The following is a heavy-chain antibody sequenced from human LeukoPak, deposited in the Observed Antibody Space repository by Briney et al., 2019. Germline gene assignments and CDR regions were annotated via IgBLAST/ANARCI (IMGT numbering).Heavy chain of an antibody. CDR3: AKVVAAAGLDY. CDR2: INHDGTGT. D-gene: IGHD6-13*01. CDR1: GW. V-gene: IGHV3-74*01. Sequence: GGSLRLSCAASGWMHWVRQAPGKGLVWVSGINHDGTGTYYADSVKGRFTISRDNSKNTLYLQMNSLRAEDTAVYYCAKVVAAAGLDYWGQGTLVTVSS. J-gene: IGHJ4*02.